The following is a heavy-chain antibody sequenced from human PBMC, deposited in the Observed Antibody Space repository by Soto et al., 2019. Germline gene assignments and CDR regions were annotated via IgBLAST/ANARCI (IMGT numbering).Heavy chain of an antibody. V-gene: IGHV4-30-4*01. CDR1: GGSISSGAYY. J-gene: IGHJ4*01. CDR3: ARLRDGYNSFDY. Sequence: PSETLSLTCTVSGGSISSGAYYWTWVRQPPGRGLEWIGYIYYIGTSYYSPSLKSRVTISVDTSKNQFSLRLSSVTAADSAVYYCARLRDGYNSFDYWRHGTLVTVSS. CDR2: IYYIGTS. D-gene: IGHD5-12*01.